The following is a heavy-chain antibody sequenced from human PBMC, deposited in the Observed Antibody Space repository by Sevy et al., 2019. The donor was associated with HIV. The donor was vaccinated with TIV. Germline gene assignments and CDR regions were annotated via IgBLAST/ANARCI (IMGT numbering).Heavy chain of an antibody. CDR3: ARDEALGSFDI. Sequence: GGSLRLSCAASGFTFSGYSMNWVRQAPGKGLEWVSCISGSSAYINYTDSLKGRFTISRDNAKNSLYLQMNSLRAEDTAVYYCARDEALGSFDIWGQGTMVTVSS. CDR1: GFTFSGYS. D-gene: IGHD2-15*01. J-gene: IGHJ3*02. V-gene: IGHV3-21*01. CDR2: ISGSSAYI.